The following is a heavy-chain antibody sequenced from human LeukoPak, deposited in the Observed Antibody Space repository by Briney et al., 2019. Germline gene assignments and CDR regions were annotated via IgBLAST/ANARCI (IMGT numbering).Heavy chain of an antibody. D-gene: IGHD6-13*01. CDR2: INTNTGNP. V-gene: IGHV7-4-1*02. CDR3: ARKGYSSGRYPIGY. J-gene: IGHJ4*02. CDR1: GYTFTSYA. Sequence: ASVKVSCKASGYTFTSYAMNWVRQAPGQGLEWMGWINTNTGNPTYAQGFTGRFVFSLDTSVSTAYLQISSLKAEDTAVYYCARKGYSSGRYPIGYWGGGTLVTVSS.